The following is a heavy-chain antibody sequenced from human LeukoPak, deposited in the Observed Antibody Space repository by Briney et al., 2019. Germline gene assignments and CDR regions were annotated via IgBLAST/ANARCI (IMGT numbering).Heavy chain of an antibody. CDR2: ISSNGGST. V-gene: IGHV3-64*01. Sequence: GGSLRLSCAASGFTFSSYAMHWVRQAPGKGLEYVSAISSNGGSTYYANSVKGRFTISRDNSKNTLYLQMGSLRAEDMAVYYCARDSSSGWYHDYWGQGTLVTVSS. D-gene: IGHD6-19*01. CDR3: ARDSSSGWYHDY. CDR1: GFTFSSYA. J-gene: IGHJ4*02.